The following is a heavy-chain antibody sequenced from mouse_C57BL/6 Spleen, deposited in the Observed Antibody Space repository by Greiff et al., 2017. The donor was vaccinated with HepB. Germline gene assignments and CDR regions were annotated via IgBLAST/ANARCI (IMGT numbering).Heavy chain of an antibody. CDR3: ATKPYYYGSSPFDY. CDR2: INPSTGGT. CDR1: GYSFTGYY. V-gene: IGHV1-42*01. Sequence: EVQVVESGPELVKPGASVKISCKASGYSFTGYYMNWVKQSPEKSLEWIGEINPSTGGTTYNQKFKAKATLTVDKSSSTAYMQLKSLTSEDSAVYYCATKPYYYGSSPFDYWGQGTTLTVSS. D-gene: IGHD1-1*01. J-gene: IGHJ2*01.